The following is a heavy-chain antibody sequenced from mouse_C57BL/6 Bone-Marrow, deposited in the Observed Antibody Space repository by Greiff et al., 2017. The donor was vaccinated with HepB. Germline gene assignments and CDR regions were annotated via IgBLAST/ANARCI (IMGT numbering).Heavy chain of an antibody. CDR1: GFNFKDYY. V-gene: IGHV14-2*01. CDR3: ARDSSGYDYAMDY. CDR2: IDPLDGDT. Sequence: EVKVEESGAELVKPGASVKLSCTASGFNFKDYYMHWVKQRPEQGLEWIGWIDPLDGDTKYAQKFQGKDTITADTSTNTAYLQLSSLTSEDTAVYDCARDSSGYDYAMDYWGQGTSVTVSS. D-gene: IGHD3-2*02. J-gene: IGHJ4*01.